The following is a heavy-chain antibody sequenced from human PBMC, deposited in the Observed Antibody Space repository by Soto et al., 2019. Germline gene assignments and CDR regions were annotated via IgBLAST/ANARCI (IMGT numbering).Heavy chain of an antibody. CDR3: ARGPSLELRFLEWFAYYFDY. CDR2: INAGSGNT. CDR1: GYTSINYG. D-gene: IGHD3-3*01. V-gene: IGHV1-2*04. Sequence: ASVKVSCKASGYTSINYGMHWVRQAPGQRLEWMGWINAGSGNTKYAQKFQGWVTMTRDTSISTAYMELSRLRSDDTAVYYCARGPSLELRFLEWFAYYFDYWGQGTLVTVSS. J-gene: IGHJ4*02.